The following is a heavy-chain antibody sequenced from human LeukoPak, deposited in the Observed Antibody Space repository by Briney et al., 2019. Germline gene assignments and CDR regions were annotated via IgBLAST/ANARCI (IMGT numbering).Heavy chain of an antibody. CDR2: IYYSGST. CDR1: GGSISSYY. D-gene: IGHD6-13*01. CDR3: ARDPAAAGY. J-gene: IGHJ4*02. Sequence: SETLSLTCTVSGGSISSYYWSWIRQPPGKGLEWIGYIYYSGSTNYNPSLKSRVTISVDTSKNQFSLKLSSETAADTAVYYCARDPAAAGYWGQGTLVTVSS. V-gene: IGHV4-59*01.